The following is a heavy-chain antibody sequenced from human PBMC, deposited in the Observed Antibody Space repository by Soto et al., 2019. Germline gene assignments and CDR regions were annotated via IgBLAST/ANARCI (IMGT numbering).Heavy chain of an antibody. D-gene: IGHD2-21*01. Sequence: PGGSLTLSCAASGFTFSSYALSWVRQAPGKGLEWVSAISGSGGSTYYADSVKGRFTISRDNSKNTLYLQMNSLRAEDTAVYYCAKTMTVIWYNWFDPWGQGTLVTVSS. V-gene: IGHV3-23*01. CDR3: AKTMTVIWYNWFDP. CDR1: GFTFSSYA. J-gene: IGHJ5*02. CDR2: ISGSGGST.